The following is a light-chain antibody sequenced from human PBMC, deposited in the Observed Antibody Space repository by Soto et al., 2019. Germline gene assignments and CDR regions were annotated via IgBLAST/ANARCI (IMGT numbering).Light chain of an antibody. CDR3: HQDDSYAWP. CDR1: QSISSC. J-gene: IGKJ1*01. Sequence: DMTMTQSPSTPCAFVEDRVTIPCRASQSISSCLAWYQQKPGKAPKLLIDDASSLESGVPSRFSGSGSGTEFTLTISNPQPNDVARYHRHQDDSYAWPSGQGTNVDIK. V-gene: IGKV1-5*01. CDR2: DAS.